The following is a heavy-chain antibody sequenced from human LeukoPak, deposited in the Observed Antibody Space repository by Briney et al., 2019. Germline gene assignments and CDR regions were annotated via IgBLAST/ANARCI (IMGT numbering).Heavy chain of an antibody. Sequence: SETLSLTCTVSGGSISSYYWSWIRQPAGKGLEWIGRIYTSGSTNYNPSLKSRVIMSVDTSKNQFSLKLSSVTAADTAVYYCARGPIVVVPAAVYYYYYGMDVWGQGTTVTVSS. CDR1: GGSISSYY. J-gene: IGHJ6*02. V-gene: IGHV4-4*07. D-gene: IGHD2-2*01. CDR3: ARGPIVVVPAAVYYYYYGMDV. CDR2: IYTSGST.